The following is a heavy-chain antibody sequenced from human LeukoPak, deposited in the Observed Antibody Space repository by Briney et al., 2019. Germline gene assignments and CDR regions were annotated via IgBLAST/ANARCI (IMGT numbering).Heavy chain of an antibody. CDR3: TTTKETGGWWGGHYFDY. J-gene: IGHJ4*02. Sequence: GASVKVSCKASGYTLTEISMHWVRQAPGKGLEWMGGFDPEDGETIYAQKFQGRVTMTEDTSTDTAYMEVSSLRSEDTAVYYCTTTKETGGWWGGHYFDYWGQGTLVTVSS. D-gene: IGHD6-19*01. CDR1: GYTLTEIS. V-gene: IGHV1-24*01. CDR2: FDPEDGET.